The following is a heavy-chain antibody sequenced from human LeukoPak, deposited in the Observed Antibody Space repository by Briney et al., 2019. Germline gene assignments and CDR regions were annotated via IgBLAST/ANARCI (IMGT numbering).Heavy chain of an antibody. CDR1: GFTFSSYS. J-gene: IGHJ1*01. V-gene: IGHV3-21*01. CDR3: ARAASGYSSGWYGYFQH. CDR2: ISSSSSYI. D-gene: IGHD6-19*01. Sequence: GGSLRLSCAASGFTFSSYSMNWVRQAPGKGLEWVSSISSSSSYIYYADSVKGRFTISRDIAKNSLYLQMNSLRAEDTAVYYCARAASGYSSGWYGYFQHWGQGTLVTVSS.